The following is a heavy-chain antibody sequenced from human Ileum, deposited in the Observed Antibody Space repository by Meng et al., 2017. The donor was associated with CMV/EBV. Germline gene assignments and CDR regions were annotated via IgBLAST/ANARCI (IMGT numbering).Heavy chain of an antibody. Sequence: GESLKISCAASGFTFSSYAMSWVRQAPGKGLEWVSAISGSGGSTYYADSVKGRFTISRDNSKNPLYLQMNSLRAEDTAVYYCAKGHIVVVPAGVDVWGQGTTVTVSS. J-gene: IGHJ6*02. CDR3: AKGHIVVVPAGVDV. CDR2: ISGSGGST. D-gene: IGHD2-2*01. V-gene: IGHV3-23*01. CDR1: GFTFSSYA.